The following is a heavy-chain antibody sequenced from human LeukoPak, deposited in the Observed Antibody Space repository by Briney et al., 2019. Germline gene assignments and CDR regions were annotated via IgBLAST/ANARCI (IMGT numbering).Heavy chain of an antibody. CDR1: GFTFSSHS. Sequence: GGSLRLSCAASGFTFSSHSMNWVRQARGKGREWVSYISSSSSTIYYADSVKGRFTISRDNAKNSLYLQMNSLRAEDTAVYYCARGAYYYEDWGQGTLVTVSS. CDR2: ISSSSSTI. D-gene: IGHD3-22*01. CDR3: ARGAYYYED. J-gene: IGHJ4*02. V-gene: IGHV3-48*01.